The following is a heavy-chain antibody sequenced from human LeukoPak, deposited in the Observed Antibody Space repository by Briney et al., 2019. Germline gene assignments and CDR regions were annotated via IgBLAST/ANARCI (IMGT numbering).Heavy chain of an antibody. CDR1: GFTFSSYW. V-gene: IGHV3-7*01. CDR3: ARALRLWFGELLFSWFDP. Sequence: GGSLRLSCAASGFTFSSYWMSWVRQAPGKGLEWVANIKQDGSEKYYVDSVKGRFTISRDNAMNSLYLQMNSLRAEDTAVSYCARALRLWFGELLFSWFDPWGQGTLVTVSS. J-gene: IGHJ5*02. D-gene: IGHD3-10*01. CDR2: IKQDGSEK.